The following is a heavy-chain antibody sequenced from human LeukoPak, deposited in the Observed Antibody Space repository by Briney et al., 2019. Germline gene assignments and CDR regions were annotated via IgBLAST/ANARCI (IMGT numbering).Heavy chain of an antibody. D-gene: IGHD3-22*01. CDR3: ARDYYDSSGYYFSFITRY. CDR2: ISAYNGNT. CDR1: GYTFTSYG. Sequence: ASVTVSCKASGYTFTSYGINWVRQAPGQGLEWMGWISAYNGNTNYAQKLQGRVTMTTDTSTSTAYMELRSLRSDDTAVYYCARDYYDSSGYYFSFITRYWGQGTLVTVSS. J-gene: IGHJ4*02. V-gene: IGHV1-18*01.